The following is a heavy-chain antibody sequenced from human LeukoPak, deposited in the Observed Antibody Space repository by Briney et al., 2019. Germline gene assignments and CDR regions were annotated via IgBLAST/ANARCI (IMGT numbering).Heavy chain of an antibody. CDR1: GFTFISYT. Sequence: GGSLRLSCAASGFTFISYTMNWVRQAPGKGLEWVSSITSSNYIYYADSVQGRFTISRDIAKNSLYLQMDSLRAEDTAVYYCARGWGGGSVVVPGDYWGQGTLVTVSS. CDR2: ITSSNYI. J-gene: IGHJ4*02. V-gene: IGHV3-21*04. D-gene: IGHD2-2*01. CDR3: ARGWGGGSVVVPGDY.